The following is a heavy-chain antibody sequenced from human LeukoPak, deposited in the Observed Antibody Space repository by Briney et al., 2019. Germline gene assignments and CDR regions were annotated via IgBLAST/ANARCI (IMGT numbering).Heavy chain of an antibody. D-gene: IGHD3-9*01. CDR2: MNPNSGNT. CDR3: ARMYYDILTGDDWFDP. V-gene: IGHV1-8*01. J-gene: IGHJ5*02. CDR1: GYTFTSYD. Sequence: ASVKVSCKASGYTFTSYDINWVRQATGQGLEWMGWMNPNSGNTGYAQKFQGRVTMTRNTSISTAYMELSSLRSEDTAVYYCARMYYDILTGDDWFDPWGQGTLVTVSS.